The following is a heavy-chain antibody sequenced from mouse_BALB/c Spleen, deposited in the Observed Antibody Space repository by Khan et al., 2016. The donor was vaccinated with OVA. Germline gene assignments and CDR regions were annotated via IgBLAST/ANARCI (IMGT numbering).Heavy chain of an antibody. Sequence: QVQLQQSGAELVRPGASVKLSCKTSGYIFTSYWIHWVKQRSGQGLEWIARIYPGTDNTYYNEKLKDKATLTADKSSSTAYLQLSSLKSEDSAVFCCAREEALYYFDYWGQGTTLTVSS. CDR1: GYIFTSYW. CDR3: AREEALYYFDY. D-gene: IGHD1-1*01. V-gene: IGHV1S132*01. CDR2: IYPGTDNT. J-gene: IGHJ2*01.